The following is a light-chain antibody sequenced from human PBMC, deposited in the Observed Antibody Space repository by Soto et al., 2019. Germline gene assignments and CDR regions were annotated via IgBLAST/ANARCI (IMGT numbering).Light chain of an antibody. Sequence: EIVLTQSPGTLSLSPGERATLSCRASQSVSSSYLPWDQQKPGQAPRLLIYGASSRATGIPDRFSDSGSGTDFTLAISRLEPEDFPVYYCQPYVSATLGLGTKLAIK. J-gene: IGKJ2*01. CDR3: QPYVSAT. CDR2: GAS. V-gene: IGKV3-20*01. CDR1: QSVSSSY.